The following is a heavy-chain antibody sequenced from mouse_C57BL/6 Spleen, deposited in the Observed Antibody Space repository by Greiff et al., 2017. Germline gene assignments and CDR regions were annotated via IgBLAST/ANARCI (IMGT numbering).Heavy chain of an antibody. CDR1: GYTFTSYW. V-gene: IGHV1-72*01. Sequence: VQLKQPGAELVKPGASVKLSCKASGYTFTSYWMHWVKQRPGRGLEWIGRIDPNSGGTNYNEKFKSKATLTVDKPSSTAYMQISSLTSEDSAVYYCARERGLRQGAWFAYWGQGTLVTVSA. CDR2: IDPNSGGT. D-gene: IGHD2-4*01. J-gene: IGHJ3*01. CDR3: ARERGLRQGAWFAY.